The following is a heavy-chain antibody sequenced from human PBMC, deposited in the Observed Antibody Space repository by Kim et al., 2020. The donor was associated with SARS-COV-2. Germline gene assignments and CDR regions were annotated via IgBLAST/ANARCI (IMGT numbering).Heavy chain of an antibody. D-gene: IGHD6-19*01. Sequence: ASVKVSCKASGYTFTSYAMHWVRQAPGQRLEWMGWINAGNGNTKYSQKFQGRVPLTRDTSASPAYMGLSSLRTEDTAVYYCARVPDSRGWGVFDYWGQG. J-gene: IGHJ4*02. CDR1: GYTFTSYA. V-gene: IGHV1-3*01. CDR3: ARVPDSRGWGVFDY. CDR2: INAGNGNT.